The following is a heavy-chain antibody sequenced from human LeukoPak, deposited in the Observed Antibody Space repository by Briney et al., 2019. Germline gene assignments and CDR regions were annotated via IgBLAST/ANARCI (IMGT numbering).Heavy chain of an antibody. V-gene: IGHV4-59*01. CDR3: ASIRVGATSFDY. J-gene: IGHJ4*02. D-gene: IGHD1-26*01. Sequence: SETLSLTCTVSGGSIRSYHWSWIRQPAGKGLEWMGHIYCSGSTNYNPSLKSRVTISVDTSKNQFSLKLSSVTAADTAVYYCASIRVGATSFDYWGQGTLVTVSS. CDR1: GGSIRSYH. CDR2: IYCSGST.